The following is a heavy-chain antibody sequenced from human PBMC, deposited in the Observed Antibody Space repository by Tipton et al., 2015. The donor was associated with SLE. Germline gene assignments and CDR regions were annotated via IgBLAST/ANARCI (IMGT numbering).Heavy chain of an antibody. V-gene: IGHV3-23*01. CDR3: ARGHYGTTV. CDR1: GFTFSSYA. J-gene: IGHJ6*02. Sequence: SLRLSCAASGFTFSSYAMSWVRQAPGQGLEWVSGISGSGGSTYYADSVKGRFTLSRDNAQNSLFLQMNSLRAEDTALYYCARGHYGTTVWGQGTTVTVSS. CDR2: ISGSGGST.